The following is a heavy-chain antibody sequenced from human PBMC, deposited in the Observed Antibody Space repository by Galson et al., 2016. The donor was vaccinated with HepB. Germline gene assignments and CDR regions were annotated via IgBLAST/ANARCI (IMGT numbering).Heavy chain of an antibody. CDR2: ISYDGSSK. D-gene: IGHD2-2*01. CDR3: AKDTARYCSSTSCSYGMDV. Sequence: SLRLSCAASGFTFSSYGMHWVRQAPGKGLEWVAVISYDGSSKYYADSVKGRFTISRDNSKNTLYLQMNSLRAEDTAVYYCAKDTARYCSSTSCSYGMDVWGQGTTVTVSS. V-gene: IGHV3-30*18. J-gene: IGHJ6*02. CDR1: GFTFSSYG.